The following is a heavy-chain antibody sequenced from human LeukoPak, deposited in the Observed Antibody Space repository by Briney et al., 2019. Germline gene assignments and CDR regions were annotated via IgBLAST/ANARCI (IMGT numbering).Heavy chain of an antibody. J-gene: IGHJ4*02. D-gene: IGHD3-22*01. CDR2: INPNSGGT. CDR1: GYTFTGYY. Sequence: ASVKVSCKASGYTFTGYYMHWVRQAPGQGLEWMGWINPNSGGTNYAQKFQGRVTMTRDTSISTAYVELSRLRSDDTAVYYCARDLSIVVVIAFDYWGQGTLVTVSS. V-gene: IGHV1-2*02. CDR3: ARDLSIVVVIAFDY.